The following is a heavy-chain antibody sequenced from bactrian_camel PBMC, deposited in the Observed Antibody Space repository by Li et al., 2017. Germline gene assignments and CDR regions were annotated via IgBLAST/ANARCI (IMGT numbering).Heavy chain of an antibody. Sequence: VQLVESGGGLVQPGGSLRLSCAASGFTFSSYAMSWVRQAPGKGLEWVSRINSGGSSTFYAGSVKGRFTISRDNAKNTVYLQLNSLKIEDMGVYYCLAVSGYWGQGTQVTVS. CDR2: INSGGSST. V-gene: IGHV3S40*01. J-gene: IGHJ6*01. CDR1: GFTFSSYA. CDR3: LAVSGY. D-gene: IGHD1*01.